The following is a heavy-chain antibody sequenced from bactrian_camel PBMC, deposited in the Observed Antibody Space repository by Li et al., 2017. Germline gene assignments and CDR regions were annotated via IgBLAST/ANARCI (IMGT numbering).Heavy chain of an antibody. CDR1: GYIYSTYY. Sequence: HVQLVESGGGSVQAGGSLRLSCTASGYIYSTYYMGWFRQAPGKDREGVAAIDSDGSTTYADSVKGRFTISKDNAKNTLYLQMNSLKPEDTAMYYCAADSRDWGLYARGYNYWGQGTQVTVS. CDR3: AADSRDWGLYARGYNY. J-gene: IGHJ4*01. D-gene: IGHD5*01. CDR2: IDSDGST. V-gene: IGHV3S53*01.